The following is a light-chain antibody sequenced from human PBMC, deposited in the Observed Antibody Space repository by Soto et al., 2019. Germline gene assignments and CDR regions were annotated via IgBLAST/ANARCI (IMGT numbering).Light chain of an antibody. CDR2: EAT. CDR1: SSNIGSYNF. CDR3: CSYAGTSSWV. Sequence: QSALTQPASVSGSPGQSITISCTGTSSNIGSYNFVSWYQQRPGRAPKLMIFEATKRPSGVPPRFSGSKSGNTTSLTISGLQAEEEADSSCCSYAGTSSWVFGGGTQLTV. J-gene: IGLJ3*02. V-gene: IGLV2-23*01.